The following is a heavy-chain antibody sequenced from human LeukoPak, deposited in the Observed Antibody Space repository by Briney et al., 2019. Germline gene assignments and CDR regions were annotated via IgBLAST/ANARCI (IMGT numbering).Heavy chain of an antibody. CDR3: AKVMPLYQLQWGLYDY. D-gene: IGHD2-2*01. V-gene: IGHV3-23*01. Sequence: PGGPLRLSCAASGFTFSSYAMSWVRQAPGKGLEWVSAISGSGGSTYYADSVKGRFTISRDNSKNTLYLQMNSLRAEDTAVYYCAKVMPLYQLQWGLYDYWGQGTLVTVSS. J-gene: IGHJ4*02. CDR2: ISGSGGST. CDR1: GFTFSSYA.